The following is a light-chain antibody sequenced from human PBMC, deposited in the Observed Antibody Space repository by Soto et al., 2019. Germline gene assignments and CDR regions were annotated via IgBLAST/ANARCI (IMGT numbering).Light chain of an antibody. Sequence: EIMMTQSPSTLAVSPGERATLSCRASQSVSSNLAWYQQRPGQAPRLLISGASTRATGIPARFSGSGSGTEFTLTISSLQSEDFAVYHCQQYNNWPPYTFGQGTKLEFK. J-gene: IGKJ2*01. CDR2: GAS. V-gene: IGKV3-15*01. CDR1: QSVSSN. CDR3: QQYNNWPPYT.